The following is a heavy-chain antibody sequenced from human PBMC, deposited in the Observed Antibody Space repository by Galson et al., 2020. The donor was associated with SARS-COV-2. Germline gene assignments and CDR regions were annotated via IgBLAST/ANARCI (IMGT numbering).Heavy chain of an antibody. J-gene: IGHJ6*02. Sequence: GESLRLSCAASGFTFSSYSMNWVRQAPGKGLEWVSYISSSSSTIYYADSVKGRLTISRDNAKNSLYLQMNSLRAEDTAVYYCASVVGDYYYYYGMDVWGQGTTVTVSS. D-gene: IGHD2-21*02. V-gene: IGHV3-48*01. CDR2: ISSSSSTI. CDR3: ASVVGDYYYYYGMDV. CDR1: GFTFSSYS.